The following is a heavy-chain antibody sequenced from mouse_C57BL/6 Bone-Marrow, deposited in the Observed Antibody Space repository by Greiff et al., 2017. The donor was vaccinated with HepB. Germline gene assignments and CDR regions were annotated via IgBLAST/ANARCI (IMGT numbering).Heavy chain of an antibody. CDR3: ASALTARGYFDY. D-gene: IGHD3-2*01. CDR2: IHPNSGST. CDR1: GYTFTSYW. J-gene: IGHJ2*01. V-gene: IGHV1-64*01. Sequence: VQLQQPGAELVKPGASVKLSCKASGYTFTSYWMHWVKQRPGQGLEWIGMIHPNSGSTNYNEKFKSKATLTVDKSSSTAYMQLSSLTSEDSAVYYCASALTARGYFDYWGQGTTLTVSS.